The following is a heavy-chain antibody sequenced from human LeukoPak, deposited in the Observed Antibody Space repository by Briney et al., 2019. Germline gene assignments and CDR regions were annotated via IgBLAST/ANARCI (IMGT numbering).Heavy chain of an antibody. CDR2: IYTTGST. J-gene: IGHJ6*03. CDR3: ARGGHFFDV. Sequence: SETLSLTCTVSGGSISSYYWSWLRQPAGKGLECLGVIYTTGSTNYNPSLKSRVTVSRDTSKNQFSLKLTSVTAAVTAVYYCARGGHFFDVWGKGTTVTVSS. CDR1: GGSISSYY. V-gene: IGHV4-4*07. D-gene: IGHD3-16*01.